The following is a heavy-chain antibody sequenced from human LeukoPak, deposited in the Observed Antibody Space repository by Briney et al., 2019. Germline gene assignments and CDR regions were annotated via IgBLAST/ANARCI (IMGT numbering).Heavy chain of an antibody. CDR3: ARAPDGYCGGDCYPQGY. J-gene: IGHJ4*02. D-gene: IGHD2-21*01. V-gene: IGHV4-34*01. CDR2: INHSGST. CDR1: GGSFSGYY. Sequence: SETLSLTCAVYGGSFSGYYWSWIRQPPGKGLEWIGEINHSGSTNYNPSLKSRVTISVDTSKNQFSLKLSSVTAADTAVYYCARAPDGYCGGDCYPQGYWGQGTLVTVSS.